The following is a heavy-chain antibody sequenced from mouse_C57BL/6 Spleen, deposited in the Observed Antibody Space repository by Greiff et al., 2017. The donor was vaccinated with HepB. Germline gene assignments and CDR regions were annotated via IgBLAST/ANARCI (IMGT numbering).Heavy chain of an antibody. V-gene: IGHV10-1*01. J-gene: IGHJ4*01. CDR3: VRHRELLYAMDY. CDR2: IRSKSNNYAT. CDR1: GFSFNTYA. D-gene: IGHD2-1*01. Sequence: EVKVVESGGGLVQPKGSLKLSCAASGFSFNTYAMNWVRQAPGKGLEWVARIRSKSNNYATYYADSVKDRFTISRDDSESMLYLQMNNLKTEDTAMYYCVRHRELLYAMDYWGQGTSVTVSS.